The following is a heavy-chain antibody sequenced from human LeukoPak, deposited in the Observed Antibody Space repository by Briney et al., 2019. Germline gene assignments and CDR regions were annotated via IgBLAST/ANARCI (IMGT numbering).Heavy chain of an antibody. V-gene: IGHV3-7*03. Sequence: GGSLRLSCAASGFTFSSYWMSWVRQAPGKGLEWVANIKQDGSEKYYVDSVKGRFTISRDNAKNSLYLQMNSLRAEDTAVYYCARDLHLTTVVTGGDYWGQGTLVTVSS. CDR1: GFTFSSYW. D-gene: IGHD4-23*01. J-gene: IGHJ4*02. CDR3: ARDLHLTTVVTGGDY. CDR2: IKQDGSEK.